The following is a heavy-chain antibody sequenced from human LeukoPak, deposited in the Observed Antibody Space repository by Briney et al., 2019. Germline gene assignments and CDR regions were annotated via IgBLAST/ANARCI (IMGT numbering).Heavy chain of an antibody. V-gene: IGHV3-23*01. CDR2: ISGIDSST. J-gene: IGHJ4*02. D-gene: IGHD1-26*01. CDR3: AKDQDVYSGSQS. Sequence: PGGSLRLSCAASAFTFSSYAMSWVRQAPGKGLEWVSTISGIDSSTYYADSMRGRFTISRDNSKNTVFLQMNSLRVEDTAIYYCAKDQDVYSGSQSWGQGTLVTVSS. CDR1: AFTFSSYA.